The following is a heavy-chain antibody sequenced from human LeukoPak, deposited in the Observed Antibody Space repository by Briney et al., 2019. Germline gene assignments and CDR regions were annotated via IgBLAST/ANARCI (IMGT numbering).Heavy chain of an antibody. Sequence: GESLKISCKGSGYSFTSYWIGWVRQMPGKGLEWMGIIYPGDSDTRYSPSFQGQVTISADKSITTAYLQWSRLKASDTAVYYCARIGYSYSAKFDYWGQGTLVTVSS. J-gene: IGHJ4*02. D-gene: IGHD5-18*01. V-gene: IGHV5-51*01. CDR3: ARIGYSYSAKFDY. CDR1: GYSFTSYW. CDR2: IYPGDSDT.